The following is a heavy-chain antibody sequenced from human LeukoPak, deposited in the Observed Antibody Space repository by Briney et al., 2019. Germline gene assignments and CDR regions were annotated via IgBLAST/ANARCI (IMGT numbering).Heavy chain of an antibody. CDR3: ARGSGDYISLDY. J-gene: IGHJ4*02. CDR1: GYTFTSYG. CDR2: IIPIFGTA. D-gene: IGHD4-11*01. V-gene: IGHV1-69*05. Sequence: SVKVSCKASGYTFTSYGISWVRQAPGQGLEWMGGIIPIFGTANYAQKFQGRVTITTDESTSTAYMELSSLRSEDTAVYYCARGSGDYISLDYWGQGTLVTVSS.